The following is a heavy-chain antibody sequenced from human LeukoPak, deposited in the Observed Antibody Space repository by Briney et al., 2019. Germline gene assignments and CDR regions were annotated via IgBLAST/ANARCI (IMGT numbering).Heavy chain of an antibody. J-gene: IGHJ4*02. Sequence: GGSLRLSCAASGFTFDDYAMHWVRQAPGKGLEWVSGISWNSGSIGYADSVKGRFTISRDNAKNSLYLQMNSLRAEDTALYYCAKDIGHSSSGYFDYWGQGTLVTVSS. CDR2: ISWNSGSI. CDR3: AKDIGHSSSGYFDY. CDR1: GFTFDDYA. V-gene: IGHV3-9*01. D-gene: IGHD6-13*01.